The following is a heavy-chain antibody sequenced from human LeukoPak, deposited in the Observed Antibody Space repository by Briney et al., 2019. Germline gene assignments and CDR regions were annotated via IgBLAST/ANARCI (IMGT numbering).Heavy chain of an antibody. D-gene: IGHD4/OR15-4a*01. CDR3: ARVGGAEYYYYYMDV. J-gene: IGHJ6*03. CDR2: IRQDGSET. Sequence: GGSLRLSCAASGFTFSSYWMSWVRQAPGTGLEWVANIRQDGSETYTVSRDNSKNSLYLQINSLGAGDTAVYYCARVGGAEYYYYYMDVWGKGTTVTVSS. CDR1: GFTFSSYW. V-gene: IGHV3-7*01.